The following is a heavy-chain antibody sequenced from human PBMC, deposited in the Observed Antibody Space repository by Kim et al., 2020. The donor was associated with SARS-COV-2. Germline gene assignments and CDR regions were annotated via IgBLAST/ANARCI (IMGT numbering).Heavy chain of an antibody. J-gene: IGHJ4*02. CDR3: ARNYYDSSGYYYFDY. Sequence: KLQGRVTMTTDTSTSTAYMELRSLRSDDTAVYYCARNYYDSSGYYYFDYWGQGTLVTVSS. V-gene: IGHV1-18*01. D-gene: IGHD3-22*01.